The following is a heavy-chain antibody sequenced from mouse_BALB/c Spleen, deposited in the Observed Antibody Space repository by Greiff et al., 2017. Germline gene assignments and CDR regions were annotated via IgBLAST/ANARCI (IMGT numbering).Heavy chain of an antibody. J-gene: IGHJ1*01. CDR3: AERSSQRYWYFDV. V-gene: IGHV1-9*01. CDR1: GYTFSSYW. Sequence: QVQLQQSGAELMKPGASVKISCKATGYTFSSYWIEWVKQRPGHGLEWIGEILPGSGSTNYNEKFKGKATFTADTSSNTAYMQLSSLTSEDSAVYYCAERSSQRYWYFDVWGAGTTVTVSS. D-gene: IGHD1-1*01. CDR2: ILPGSGST.